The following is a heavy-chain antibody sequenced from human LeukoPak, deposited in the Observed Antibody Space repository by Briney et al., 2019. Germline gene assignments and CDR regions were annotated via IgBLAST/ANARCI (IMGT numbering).Heavy chain of an antibody. J-gene: IGHJ4*02. CDR2: IYYSGST. D-gene: IGHD4-17*01. V-gene: IGHV4-31*03. CDR1: GGSISSGGYY. Sequence: NPSETLSLTCTVSGGSISSGGYYWSWIRQHPGKGLEWIGYIYYSGSTYYNPSLKSRVTISVDTSKNQFSLKLSSVTAADTAVYYCARAVTTLIDYWGQGTLVTVSS. CDR3: ARAVTTLIDY.